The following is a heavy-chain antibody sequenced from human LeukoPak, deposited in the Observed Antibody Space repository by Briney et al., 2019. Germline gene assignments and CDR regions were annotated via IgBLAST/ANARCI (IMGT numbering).Heavy chain of an antibody. D-gene: IGHD3-10*01. CDR2: ISSSGSTI. V-gene: IGHV3-48*03. Sequence: GGSLRLSCAASGFTFSSYEMNWVRQAPGKGLEWVSYISSSGSTIYYADSVKGRFTISRDNAKNSLYLQMNSLRAEDTAVYYCARGGDPNFGPDWFDPWGQGTLVTVSS. J-gene: IGHJ5*02. CDR1: GFTFSSYE. CDR3: ARGGDPNFGPDWFDP.